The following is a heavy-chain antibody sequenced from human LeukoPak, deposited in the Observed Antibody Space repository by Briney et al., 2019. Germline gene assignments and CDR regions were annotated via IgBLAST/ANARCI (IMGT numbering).Heavy chain of an antibody. CDR2: IYYSGST. Sequence: SETLSLTCTVSGGSISSYYWSWIRQPPGKGLEWIGYIYYSGSTNYNPSLKSRVTISVDTSKNQFSLKLSSVTAADTAVYYYARDVGRDSRSGWYNYWGQGTLVTVSS. CDR1: GGSISSYY. D-gene: IGHD6-19*01. J-gene: IGHJ4*02. V-gene: IGHV4-59*01. CDR3: ARDVGRDSRSGWYNY.